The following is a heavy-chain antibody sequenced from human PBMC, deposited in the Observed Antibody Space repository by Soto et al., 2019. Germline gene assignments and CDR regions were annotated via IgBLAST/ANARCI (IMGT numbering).Heavy chain of an antibody. CDR3: ARARRAQDGYPNYYFGVDV. V-gene: IGHV4-4*07. D-gene: IGHD6-6*01. CDR1: GDSINKYF. CDR2: IYTTGST. J-gene: IGHJ6*02. Sequence: QVHLQESGPGLVKPSETLPLTCSVSGDSINKYFWIWIRQTAGKGLEWIGHIYTTGSTSYNPSLKSRVTMSVDMSKNQFSLRLTSVTAADTAVYYFARARRAQDGYPNYYFGVDVWGQGTTVTVSS.